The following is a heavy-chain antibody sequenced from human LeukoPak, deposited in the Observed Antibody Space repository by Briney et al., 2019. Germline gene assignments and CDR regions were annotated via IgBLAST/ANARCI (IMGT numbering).Heavy chain of an antibody. D-gene: IGHD2-2*01. CDR3: ARWGGTYQTYFDY. J-gene: IGHJ4*02. CDR1: GYTYTSYD. V-gene: IGHV1-18*01. Sequence: ASVQVSCKASGYTYTSYDISGVRQAPGQELAWMGYISGCNGNKNYAQKVQDRVTITTDTSTSADYMELRSLRSDDTAVYYCARWGGTYQTYFDYWGQGTLVTVSS. CDR2: ISGCNGNK.